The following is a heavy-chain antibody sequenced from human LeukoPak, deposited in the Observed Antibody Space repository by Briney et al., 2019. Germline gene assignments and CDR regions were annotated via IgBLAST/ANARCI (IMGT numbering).Heavy chain of an antibody. CDR1: GYTFTGYY. CDR3: ARGSVRDSSGYYVAGDYFDY. J-gene: IGHJ4*02. Sequence: ASVKVSCKASGYTFTGYYMHWVRQAPGQGLEWMGWINPNSGGTNYAQKFQGRVTMTRDTSISTAYMELSRLRSDDTAVYYCARGSVRDSSGYYVAGDYFDYWGQGTLVTVSS. CDR2: INPNSGGT. D-gene: IGHD3-22*01. V-gene: IGHV1-2*02.